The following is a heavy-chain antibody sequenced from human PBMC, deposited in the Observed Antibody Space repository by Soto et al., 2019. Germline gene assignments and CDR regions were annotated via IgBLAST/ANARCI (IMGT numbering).Heavy chain of an antibody. D-gene: IGHD6-6*01. Sequence: GGSLRLSCAASGFTFSSYGMHWVRQAPGKGLEWVAVIWYDGSNKYYADSVKGRFTISRDNSKNTLYLQMNSLRAEDTAVYYCARDEDLYSSSSMDVWGQGTTVTVSS. CDR2: IWYDGSNK. CDR1: GFTFSSYG. J-gene: IGHJ6*02. CDR3: ARDEDLYSSSSMDV. V-gene: IGHV3-33*01.